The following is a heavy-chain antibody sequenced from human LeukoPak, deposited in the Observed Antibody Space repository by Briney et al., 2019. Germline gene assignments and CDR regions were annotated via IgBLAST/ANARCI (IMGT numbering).Heavy chain of an antibody. V-gene: IGHV3-9*01. CDR3: ASLSSTGDAFDI. Sequence: GGSLRLSCAASGFTFDDYAMHWVRQAPGKGLEWVSGISWNSGSIGYADSVKGRFTISGDNAKNSLYLQMNSLRAEDTAVYYCASLSSTGDAFDIWGQGTMVTVSS. CDR1: GFTFDDYA. CDR2: ISWNSGSI. J-gene: IGHJ3*02.